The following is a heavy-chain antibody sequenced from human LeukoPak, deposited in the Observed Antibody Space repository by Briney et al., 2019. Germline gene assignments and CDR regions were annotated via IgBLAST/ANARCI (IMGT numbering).Heavy chain of an antibody. V-gene: IGHV3-23*01. D-gene: IGHD2-8*02. CDR3: ATYRQVLLPFES. CDR2: IFPSGGEI. Sequence: GGSLRFSCAASGFTFSNYWMHWVRQAPGKGLEWVSSIFPSGGEIHYADSVRGRFTISRDNSKSTLSLQMNSLRVEDTAIYYCATYRQVLLPFESWGQGTLVTVSS. J-gene: IGHJ4*02. CDR1: GFTFSNYW.